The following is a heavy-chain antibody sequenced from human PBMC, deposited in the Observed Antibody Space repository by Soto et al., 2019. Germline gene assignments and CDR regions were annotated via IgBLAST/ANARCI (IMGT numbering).Heavy chain of an antibody. CDR3: AKSVRWLRXFDWLQTDYYYYYGMDV. Sequence: PGGSLRLSCAASGFTFSSYAMSWVRQAPGKGLEWVSAISGSGGSTYYADSVKGRFTISRDNSKNTLYLQMNSLRAEDTAVYYCAKSVRWLRXFDWLQTDYYYYYGMDVWGQGTTVTVSS. CDR2: ISGSGGST. CDR1: GFTFSSYA. D-gene: IGHD3-9*01. J-gene: IGHJ6*02. V-gene: IGHV3-23*01.